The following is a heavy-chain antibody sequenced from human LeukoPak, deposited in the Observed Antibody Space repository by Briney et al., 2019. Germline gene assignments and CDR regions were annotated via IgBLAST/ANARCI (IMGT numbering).Heavy chain of an antibody. Sequence: SETLSLTCTVSGGSISSYYWSWIRQPPGKGLEWIGYIYYSGSTNYNPSLKSRVTISVDTSKNRFSLKLSSVTAADTAVYYCARTNTVTTYPYYFDYWGQGTLVTVSS. CDR3: ARTNTVTTYPYYFDY. CDR2: IYYSGST. D-gene: IGHD4-17*01. CDR1: GGSISSYY. J-gene: IGHJ4*02. V-gene: IGHV4-59*01.